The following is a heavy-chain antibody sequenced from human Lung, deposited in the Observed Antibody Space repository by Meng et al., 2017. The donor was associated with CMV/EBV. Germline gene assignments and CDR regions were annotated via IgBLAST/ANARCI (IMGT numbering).Heavy chain of an antibody. Sequence: ASXXVSXKASGYTFTGYYMHWVRQAPGQGPEWMGWINPNSGGTNYAQKFQGRVTMTRDTSISTAYMELSRLRSDDTAVYYCARGRIQLWLEKNYYYGMDVWXQGTTVTVSS. J-gene: IGHJ6*02. CDR2: INPNSGGT. CDR3: ARGRIQLWLEKNYYYGMDV. V-gene: IGHV1-2*02. D-gene: IGHD5-18*01. CDR1: GYTFTGYY.